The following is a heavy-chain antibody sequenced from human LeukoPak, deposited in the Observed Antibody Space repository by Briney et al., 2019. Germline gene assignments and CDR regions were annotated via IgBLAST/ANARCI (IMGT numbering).Heavy chain of an antibody. CDR1: GFTFNSYG. CDR3: AKDRGSGSYLPPNY. V-gene: IGHV3-23*01. J-gene: IGHJ4*02. Sequence: GGSLRLSCAASGFTFNSYGMSWVRQAPGKGLEWVSAISGSGGSTYYADSVKGRFTISRDNSKNTLYLQMNSLRAEDTAVYYCAKDRGSGSYLPPNYWGQGTLVTVSS. D-gene: IGHD3-10*01. CDR2: ISGSGGST.